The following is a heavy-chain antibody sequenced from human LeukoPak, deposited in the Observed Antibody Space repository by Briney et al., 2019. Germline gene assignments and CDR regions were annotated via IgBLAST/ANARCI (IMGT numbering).Heavy chain of an antibody. CDR1: GFTFSDYY. J-gene: IGHJ5*02. V-gene: IGHV3-11*01. CDR2: ISSSGSTI. CDR3: ARGRRRGVVPAATWFDP. Sequence: PGGSPRLSCAASGFTFSDYYMSWIRQAPGKGLEWVSYISSSGSTIYYADSVKGRFTISRDNAKNSLYLQMNSLRAEDTAVYYCARGRRRGVVPAATWFDPWGQGTLVTVSS. D-gene: IGHD2-2*01.